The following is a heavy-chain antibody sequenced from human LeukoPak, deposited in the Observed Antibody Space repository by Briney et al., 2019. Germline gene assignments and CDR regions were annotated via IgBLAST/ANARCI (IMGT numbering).Heavy chain of an antibody. D-gene: IGHD3-10*01. CDR3: AKITEYYYGSGSNFDY. CDR1: GFTFSSYG. Sequence: GGSLRLSCAASGFTFSSYGMHWVRQAPGKGLEWVAFIRYDGSNKYYADSVKGRFTISRDNYKNTLYLQMNSLRAEDTAVYYCAKITEYYYGSGSNFDYWGQGTLVTVSS. J-gene: IGHJ4*02. V-gene: IGHV3-30*02. CDR2: IRYDGSNK.